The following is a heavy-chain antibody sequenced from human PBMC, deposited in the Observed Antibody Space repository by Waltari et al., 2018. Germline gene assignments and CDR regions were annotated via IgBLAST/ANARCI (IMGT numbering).Heavy chain of an antibody. J-gene: IGHJ4*02. CDR2: INHIGST. Sequence: QVQLQQWGAGLLKPSETLSLNCAVYGGSFSRYYWSWIRQPPGRGLEGSGEINHIGSTNYNPSLKSRVTISVDTSKNQFSLKLSSVTAADTAVYYCARGYPYSSSWAKLYYFDYWGQGTLVTVSS. D-gene: IGHD6-13*01. CDR1: GGSFSRYY. V-gene: IGHV4-34*01. CDR3: ARGYPYSSSWAKLYYFDY.